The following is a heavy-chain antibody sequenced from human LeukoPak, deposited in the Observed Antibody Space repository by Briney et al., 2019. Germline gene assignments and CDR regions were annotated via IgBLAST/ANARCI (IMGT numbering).Heavy chain of an antibody. V-gene: IGHV4-59*11. Sequence: SETLSLTCTVSGGSISSHYWSWIRQPPGKGLEWIGYIYYSGSTNYNSSLKSRVTISVDTSKNQFSLKLSSVTAADTAVYYCARDLGRDGYNRYDAFDIWGQGTMVTVSS. CDR3: ARDLGRDGYNRYDAFDI. CDR1: GGSISSHY. J-gene: IGHJ3*02. D-gene: IGHD5-24*01. CDR2: IYYSGST.